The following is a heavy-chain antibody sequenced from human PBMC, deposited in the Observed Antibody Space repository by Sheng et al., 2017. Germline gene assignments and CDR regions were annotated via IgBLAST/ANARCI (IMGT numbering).Heavy chain of an antibody. Sequence: QVQLVQSGAEVKKPGSSVKVSCKASGGTFSSYTISWVRQAPGQGLEWMGRIIPILGIANYAQKFQGRVTITADKSTSTAYMELSSLRSEDTAVYYCARENHYDILTGYYRRPPGAFDIWGQGTMVTVSS. V-gene: IGHV1-69*08. CDR2: IIPILGIA. CDR1: GGTFSSYT. CDR3: ARENHYDILTGYYRRPPGAFDI. D-gene: IGHD3-9*01. J-gene: IGHJ3*02.